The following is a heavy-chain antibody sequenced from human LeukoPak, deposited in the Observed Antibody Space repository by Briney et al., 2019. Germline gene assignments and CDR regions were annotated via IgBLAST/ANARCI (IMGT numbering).Heavy chain of an antibody. J-gene: IGHJ2*01. Sequence: GGSQRLSCVASGFTFSDYGIHWVRQAPGKGLEWATFIRNDGSNKYYADSVKGRFTISRDNSRNTLYLQMKSLRAEDTAVYYCARTPSIVGYTSRELGHWYFDLWGRGTPVTVSS. CDR3: ARTPSIVGYTSRELGHWYFDL. V-gene: IGHV3-30*02. CDR1: GFTFSDYG. D-gene: IGHD6-13*01. CDR2: IRNDGSNK.